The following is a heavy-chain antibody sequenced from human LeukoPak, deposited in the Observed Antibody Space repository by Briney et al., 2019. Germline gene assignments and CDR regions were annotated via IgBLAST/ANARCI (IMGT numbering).Heavy chain of an antibody. V-gene: IGHV4-30-2*01. CDR1: GGSISSGGYS. CDR3: ARRGRDGYIFDY. CDR2: IYHSGST. Sequence: SQTLSLTCAVSGGSISSGGYSWSWIRQPPGKGLEWIGYIYHSGSTYYNPSLKRRVTISVDRSKNQFSLKLSSVTAADTAVYYCARRGRDGYIFDYWGQGTLVAVSS. D-gene: IGHD5-24*01. J-gene: IGHJ4*02.